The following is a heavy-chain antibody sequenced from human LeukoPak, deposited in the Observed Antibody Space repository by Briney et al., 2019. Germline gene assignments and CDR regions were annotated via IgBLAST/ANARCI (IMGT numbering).Heavy chain of an antibody. J-gene: IGHJ4*02. Sequence: GGSLRLSCAASGFTFNTYGVHWVRQAPGQGLEWVAVIWDDGSNKYYAGSVKGRFTVSRDNSKNTLYLEMNSLRAEDTAVYYCARGTELGATTGFDYWGQGTLVTVSS. V-gene: IGHV3-33*01. D-gene: IGHD1-26*01. CDR1: GFTFNTYG. CDR3: ARGTELGATTGFDY. CDR2: IWDDGSNK.